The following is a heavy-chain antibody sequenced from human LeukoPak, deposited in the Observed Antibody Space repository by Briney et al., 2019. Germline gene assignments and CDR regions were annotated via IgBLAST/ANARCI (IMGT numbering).Heavy chain of an antibody. CDR2: ISYDGSNK. CDR1: GFTFSSYA. V-gene: IGHV3-30*04. CDR3: AREFTLGTPTGEVSFDY. D-gene: IGHD7-27*01. J-gene: IGHJ4*02. Sequence: GGSLRLSCAASGFTFSSYAMHWVRQAPGKGLEWVAVISYDGSNKYYADSVKGRFTISRDNSKNTLYLQMNSLRAEDTAVYYCAREFTLGTPTGEVSFDYWGQGTLVTASS.